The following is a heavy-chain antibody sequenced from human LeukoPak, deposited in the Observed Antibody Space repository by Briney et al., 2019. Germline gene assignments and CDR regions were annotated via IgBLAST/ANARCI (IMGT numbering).Heavy chain of an antibody. Sequence: GSLRLSRAASGFTFSSYGMHWVRQAPGKGLEWVAVISYDGSNKYYADSVKGRFTISRDNSKNTLYLQMNSLRAEDTAVYYCAKDGVDTAMVPYGMDVWGQGTTVTVSS. J-gene: IGHJ6*02. CDR3: AKDGVDTAMVPYGMDV. V-gene: IGHV3-30*18. CDR2: ISYDGSNK. CDR1: GFTFSSYG. D-gene: IGHD5-18*01.